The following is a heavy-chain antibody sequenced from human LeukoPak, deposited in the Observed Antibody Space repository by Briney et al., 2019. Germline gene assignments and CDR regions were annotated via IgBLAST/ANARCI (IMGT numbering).Heavy chain of an antibody. D-gene: IGHD4-11*01. Sequence: GASVKVSCKASGYTFTSYCMHWVRQAPGQGLEWMGIINPSGGSTSYAQKFQGRVTMTRDMSTSTVYMELGSLRSEDTAVYYCARDRNLWPFDYWGQGTLVTVSS. CDR1: GYTFTSYC. J-gene: IGHJ4*02. CDR2: INPSGGST. CDR3: ARDRNLWPFDY. V-gene: IGHV1-46*01.